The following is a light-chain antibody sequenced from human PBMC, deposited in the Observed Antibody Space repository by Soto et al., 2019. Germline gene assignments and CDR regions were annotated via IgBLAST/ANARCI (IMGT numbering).Light chain of an antibody. Sequence: QSALTQPASVSGSPGQSMTISCSGMSSDVGSHALVSWYHQHPGKAPKLIIYEGNERPSGVSGRFSGTESGNTASLTISGFQAEDEGTYHCCSDAGRDVLFGGGTKLTVL. J-gene: IGLJ2*01. CDR1: SSDVGSHAL. CDR2: EGN. CDR3: CSDAGRDVL. V-gene: IGLV2-23*01.